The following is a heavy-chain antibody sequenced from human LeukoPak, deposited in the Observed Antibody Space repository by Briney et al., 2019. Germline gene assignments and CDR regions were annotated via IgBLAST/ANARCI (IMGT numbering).Heavy chain of an antibody. CDR2: INPNSGGT. D-gene: IGHD3-16*01. V-gene: IGHV1-2*02. CDR3: ARGGGVEGGGGNYYYYYYMDV. Sequence: ASVKVSCKASGYPFTGYYMHWVRQAPGQGLEWMGWINPNSGGTNYAQKFQGRVTMTRDTSISTAYMELSSLRAEATAVYYCARGGGVEGGGGNYYYYYYMDVWGKGTTVTVSS. CDR1: GYPFTGYY. J-gene: IGHJ6*03.